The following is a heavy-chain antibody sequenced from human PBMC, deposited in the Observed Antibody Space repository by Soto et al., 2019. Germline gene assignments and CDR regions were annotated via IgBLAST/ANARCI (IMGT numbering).Heavy chain of an antibody. D-gene: IGHD2-2*01. Sequence: PGGSLRLSCAASGFTFSSYSMNWVRQAPGKGLEWVSYISSSSSTIYYADSVKGRFTISRDNAKNSLYLQMNSLRAEDTAVYYCARDMNPYYCSSTSCYVGDAFDIWGQGTMVTVSS. V-gene: IGHV3-48*01. CDR3: ARDMNPYYCSSTSCYVGDAFDI. CDR2: ISSSSSTI. J-gene: IGHJ3*02. CDR1: GFTFSSYS.